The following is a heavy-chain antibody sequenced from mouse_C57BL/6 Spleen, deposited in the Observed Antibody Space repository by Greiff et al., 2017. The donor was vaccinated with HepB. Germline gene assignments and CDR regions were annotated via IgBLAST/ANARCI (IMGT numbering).Heavy chain of an antibody. CDR1: GYTFTSYW. Sequence: VKLKQSGAELVKPGASVKMSCKASGYTFTSYWITWVKQRPGQGLEWIGDINPGSGSTNYNEKFKGKATLTVDTSSSTAYMQLSSLTSEDSAVYYCERGRDNYFDYWGQGTTVTVSS. J-gene: IGHJ2*01. CDR3: ERGRDNYFDY. V-gene: IGHV1-55*01. CDR2: INPGSGST.